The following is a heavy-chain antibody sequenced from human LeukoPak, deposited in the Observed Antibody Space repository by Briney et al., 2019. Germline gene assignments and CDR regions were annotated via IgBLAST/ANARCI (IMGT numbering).Heavy chain of an antibody. V-gene: IGHV3-23*01. Sequence: GGSLRLSCAASGFNFSSFGVNWVRQGPGKGLEWVSGISFIISTWSADSVKGRFTISRDNSKNTVYLQMNSLRAEDTAVYYCARDAPRRVVNKETVFDYWGQGTLVTVSS. CDR2: ISFIIST. D-gene: IGHD4-23*01. CDR1: GFNFSSFG. J-gene: IGHJ4*02. CDR3: ARDAPRRVVNKETVFDY.